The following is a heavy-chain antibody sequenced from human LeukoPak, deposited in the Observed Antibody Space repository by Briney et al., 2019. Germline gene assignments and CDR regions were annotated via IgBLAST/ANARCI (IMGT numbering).Heavy chain of an antibody. J-gene: IGHJ4*02. CDR2: IVVGSGNT. CDR3: AAGWVCSGGSCYYYFDY. Sequence: ASVKVSCKASGFTFTSSAMQWVRQARGQRLEWIGWIVVGSGNTNYAQKFQERVTITRDMSTSTAYMELSSLRSEDTAVYYCAAGWVCSGGSCYYYFDYWGQGTLGTVSS. CDR1: GFTFTSSA. V-gene: IGHV1-58*02. D-gene: IGHD2-15*01.